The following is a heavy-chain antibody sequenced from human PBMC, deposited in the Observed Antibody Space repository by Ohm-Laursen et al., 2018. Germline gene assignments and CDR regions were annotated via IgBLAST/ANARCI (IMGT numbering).Heavy chain of an antibody. V-gene: IGHV1-18*01. CDR3: ARAQNPILVYAI. J-gene: IGHJ4*02. Sequence: ASVKVSCKASGYTFTSYGISWVRQAPGQGLEWMGWISAYNGNTNYAQKLQGRVTMTTDTSTSTAYMELRSLRSNDTAVYYCARAQNPILVYAIWGQGTLVTVSS. CDR2: ISAYNGNT. D-gene: IGHD2-8*01. CDR1: GYTFTSYG.